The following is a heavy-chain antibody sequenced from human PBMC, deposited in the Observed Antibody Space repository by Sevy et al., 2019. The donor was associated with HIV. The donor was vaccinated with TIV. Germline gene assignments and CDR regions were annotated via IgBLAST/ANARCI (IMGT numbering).Heavy chain of an antibody. Sequence: GGSLRLSYAASGFTFSSYAMSWVRQAPGKGLEWVSAISGSGGSTYYADSVKGRFTISRDNSKNTLYLQMNSLRAEDTAVYYCAKEGDYYGSGSYLDYWGQGTLVTVSS. CDR3: AKEGDYYGSGSYLDY. V-gene: IGHV3-23*01. CDR2: ISGSGGST. CDR1: GFTFSSYA. J-gene: IGHJ4*02. D-gene: IGHD3-10*01.